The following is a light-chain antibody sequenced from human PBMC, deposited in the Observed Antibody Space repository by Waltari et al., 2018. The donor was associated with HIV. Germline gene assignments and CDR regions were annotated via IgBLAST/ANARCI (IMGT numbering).Light chain of an antibody. CDR1: SRDLGAYDY. CDR3: SSFTTSDTLL. Sequence: QSALTQPASVSGSPGPSITVSCTGTSRDLGAYDYVPWYQPTPGTAPKLVLYDVAYRPSGISNRFSGSKSGNTASLTISGLQTEDEADYYCSSFTTSDTLLFGGGTKVTVL. CDR2: DVA. V-gene: IGLV2-14*01. J-gene: IGLJ2*01.